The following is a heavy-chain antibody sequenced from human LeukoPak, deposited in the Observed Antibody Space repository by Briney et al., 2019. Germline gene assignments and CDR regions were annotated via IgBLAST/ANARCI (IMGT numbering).Heavy chain of an antibody. Sequence: PSETLSLTCTVSGGSISSYYWSWIRQPPGKGLEWIGSIYHSGSTYYNPSLKSRVTISVDTSKNQFSLKLSSVTAADTAVYYCARVQSRLSWFDPWGQGTLVTVSS. CDR1: GGSISSYY. J-gene: IGHJ5*02. CDR3: ARVQSRLSWFDP. V-gene: IGHV4-59*12. CDR2: IYHSGST.